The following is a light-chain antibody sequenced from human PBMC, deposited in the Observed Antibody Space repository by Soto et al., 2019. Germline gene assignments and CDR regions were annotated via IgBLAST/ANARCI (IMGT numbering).Light chain of an antibody. Sequence: EIVLTQSPGTLSLSPGERATLSCRASQSFSGSYLAWYQQKPGKAPRLLIYGASSRATGIPDRFSGSGSGTDFTLTISSLEPEDFAVYYCQHYGSALFTFGPGTKVDVK. CDR1: QSFSGSY. CDR3: QHYGSALFT. J-gene: IGKJ3*01. V-gene: IGKV3-20*01. CDR2: GAS.